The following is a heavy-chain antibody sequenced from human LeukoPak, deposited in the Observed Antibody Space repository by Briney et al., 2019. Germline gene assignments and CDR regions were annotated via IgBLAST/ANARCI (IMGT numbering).Heavy chain of an antibody. V-gene: IGHV3-7*03. CDR3: AKDGENMLLWFGESYYMDV. J-gene: IGHJ6*03. Sequence: GGSLRLSCAASGITFSTYWMSWVRQAPGKGLEWVANINQDGSEKYYVDSVKGRFTISRDNSKNTLYLQMNSLRAEDTAVYYCAKDGENMLLWFGESYYMDVWGKGTTVTISS. D-gene: IGHD3-10*01. CDR2: INQDGSEK. CDR1: GITFSTYW.